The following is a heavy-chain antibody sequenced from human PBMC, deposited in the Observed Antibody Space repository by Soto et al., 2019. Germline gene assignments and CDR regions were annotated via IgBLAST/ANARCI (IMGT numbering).Heavy chain of an antibody. V-gene: IGHV5-51*01. J-gene: IGHJ4*02. CDR1: GYRLTSYW. Sequence: LGESLTISCKGSGYRLTSYWIAWVRQMPGKGLEWMGIIYPGDSTTRYSPSFQGQVTISADKSINTAYLQWSSLKASDTAIYFCARPTGYSYGLITAYYFDYWGQGTLVT. CDR3: ARPTGYSYGLITAYYFDY. D-gene: IGHD5-18*01. CDR2: IYPGDSTT.